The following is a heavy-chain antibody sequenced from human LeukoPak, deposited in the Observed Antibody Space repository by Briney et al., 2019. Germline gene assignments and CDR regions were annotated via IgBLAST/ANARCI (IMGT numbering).Heavy chain of an antibody. Sequence: PGGSLRLSCAASGFRFDDYGMDWVRQVPGKGLEWISGISWNGGSTGYGDSVKGRFTISRDNAENSLYLQMNSLRAEDTALYYCARAVDNYYGSGSYAYWGQGALVTVSS. V-gene: IGHV3-20*04. CDR3: ARAVDNYYGSGSYAY. J-gene: IGHJ4*02. D-gene: IGHD3-10*01. CDR2: ISWNGGST. CDR1: GFRFDDYG.